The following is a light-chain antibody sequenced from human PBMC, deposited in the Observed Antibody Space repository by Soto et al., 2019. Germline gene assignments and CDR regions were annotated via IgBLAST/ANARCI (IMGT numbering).Light chain of an antibody. Sequence: QSVLTQPASVSGSPGQSITISCTGTSSDVGGYNYVSWYQQHPGKAPKLMIYDVSNRPSGVSNRFSVSKSGNTASLTISCLQAEDEADYYGSSYTSSSTDVVFGGGTKLTVL. CDR3: SSYTSSSTDVV. V-gene: IGLV2-14*01. J-gene: IGLJ2*01. CDR2: DVS. CDR1: SSDVGGYNY.